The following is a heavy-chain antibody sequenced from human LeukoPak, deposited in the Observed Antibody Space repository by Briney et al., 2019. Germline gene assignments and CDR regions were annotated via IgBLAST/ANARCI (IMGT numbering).Heavy chain of an antibody. CDR2: IYYSGST. V-gene: IGHV4-59*01. Sequence: PSETLSLTCTVSGGSISSYYWSWIRQSPGKGLEWIGYIYYSGSTNYNPSLKSRVTISVDTSKNQFSLKLSSVTAADTAVYYCAREHSSSWSIGDYYYYYMDVWGKGTTVTVSS. CDR3: AREHSSSWSIGDYYYYYMDV. CDR1: GGSISSYY. D-gene: IGHD6-13*01. J-gene: IGHJ6*03.